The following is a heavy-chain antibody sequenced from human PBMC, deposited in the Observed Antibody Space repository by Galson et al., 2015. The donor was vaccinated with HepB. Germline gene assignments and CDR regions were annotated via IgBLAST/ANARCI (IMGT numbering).Heavy chain of an antibody. Sequence: SLRLSCAASGFTFSGSAMHWVRQASGKGLEWVGRIRSKANSYATASAASVKGRFTISRDDSKNTAYLQMNSLKTEDTAVYYCTRSAPSEYCSSTSCAIYYYYYYMDVWGKGTTVTVSS. CDR3: TRSAPSEYCSSTSCAIYYYYYYMDV. CDR1: GFTFSGSA. D-gene: IGHD2-2*01. V-gene: IGHV3-73*01. J-gene: IGHJ6*03. CDR2: IRSKANSYAT.